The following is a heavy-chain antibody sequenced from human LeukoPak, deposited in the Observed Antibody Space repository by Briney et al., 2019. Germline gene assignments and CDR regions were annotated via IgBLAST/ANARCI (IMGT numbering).Heavy chain of an antibody. J-gene: IGHJ4*02. V-gene: IGHV3-21*01. CDR3: ARDLGGWYFDY. D-gene: IGHD2-15*01. Sequence: PGRSLRLSCAASGFTFDDYAMHWVRQAPGKGLEWVSSITSTSTYIYYADSVKGRFTISRDNAKNSLYLQMNSLRAEDTAVYYCARDLGGWYFDYWGQGTLVTVSS. CDR2: ITSTSTYI. CDR1: GFTFDDYA.